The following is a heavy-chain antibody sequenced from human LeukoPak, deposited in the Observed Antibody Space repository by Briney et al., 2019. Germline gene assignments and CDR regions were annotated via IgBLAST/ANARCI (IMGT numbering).Heavy chain of an antibody. CDR2: IYYSGST. CDR1: GGSISSYY. CDR3: ARHLYDDYDHFDY. D-gene: IGHD4-17*01. J-gene: IGHJ4*02. Sequence: PSETLSLTCTVSGGSISSYYWSWIRQPPGKGLEWIGYIYYSGSTNYNPSLKSRVTISVDTSKNQFSLKLSSVTAADTAVYYCARHLYDDYDHFDYWGQGTLVTVSS. V-gene: IGHV4-59*01.